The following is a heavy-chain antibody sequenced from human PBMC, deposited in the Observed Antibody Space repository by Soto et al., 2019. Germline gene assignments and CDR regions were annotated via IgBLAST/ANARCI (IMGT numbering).Heavy chain of an antibody. D-gene: IGHD1-26*01. CDR1: GFTLTRYA. V-gene: IGHV1-3*01. Sequence: QVHLVQSGAEVEKPGASVKVSCKASGFTLTRYALHWVRQAPGQRLEYMGWINAGNGDTGHPQKFQGRVTMTRDIPAGTVYMELNSLTSEDTAVYYCARQEVGPSFPFDLWGQGTVVVVSS. CDR3: ARQEVGPSFPFDL. J-gene: IGHJ3*01. CDR2: INAGNGDT.